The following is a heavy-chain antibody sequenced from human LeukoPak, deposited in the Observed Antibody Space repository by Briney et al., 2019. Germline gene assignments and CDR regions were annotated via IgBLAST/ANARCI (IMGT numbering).Heavy chain of an antibody. J-gene: IGHJ4*02. CDR1: GFTFSSYW. Sequence: PGGSLRLSCAASGFTFSSYWMHWVRQAPGKGLVWVSRIYSDGSSYTADSVKGRFTISRDNAKDTLYLQMNSLRVEDMAVYYCARGGGIYGLWDYWGQGTLVTVSS. CDR2: IYSDGSSY. D-gene: IGHD1-26*01. CDR3: ARGGGIYGLWDY. V-gene: IGHV3-74*03.